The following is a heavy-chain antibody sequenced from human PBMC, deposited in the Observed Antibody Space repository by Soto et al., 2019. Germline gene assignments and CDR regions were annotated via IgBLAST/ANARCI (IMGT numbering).Heavy chain of an antibody. D-gene: IGHD1-26*01. J-gene: IGHJ6*02. CDR3: AKDGRNGMDV. Sequence: PGGSLRLSCAASGFTFSSYGMHWVRQAPGKGLEWVAVISYDGSNKYYADSVKGRFTISRDNSKNTLYLQKNSLRAEDTAVYYCAKDGRNGMDVWGQGTTVTVSS. CDR1: GFTFSSYG. CDR2: ISYDGSNK. V-gene: IGHV3-30*18.